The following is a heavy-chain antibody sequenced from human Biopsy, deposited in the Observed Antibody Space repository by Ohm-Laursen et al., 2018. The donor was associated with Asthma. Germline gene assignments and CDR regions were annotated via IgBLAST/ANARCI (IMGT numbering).Heavy chain of an antibody. V-gene: IGHV1-3*04. Sequence: ASVKVSCKASGYNFISFAIHWVRQAPGQRLEWMGRVNTGNGGTKYSQKFQGRVTITRDTSASTAYMELRSLRSEDTATYYCARTYYDFLTGQVKDVFGVWGQGTMVTVSS. D-gene: IGHD3-9*01. CDR1: GYNFISFA. CDR2: VNTGNGGT. J-gene: IGHJ3*01. CDR3: ARTYYDFLTGQVKDVFGV.